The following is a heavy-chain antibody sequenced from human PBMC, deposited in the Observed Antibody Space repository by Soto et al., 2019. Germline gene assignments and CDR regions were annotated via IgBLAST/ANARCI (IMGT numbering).Heavy chain of an antibody. J-gene: IGHJ3*02. V-gene: IGHV3-9*01. Sequence: EVQLVESGGGLVQPGRSLRLSCAASGFTFDDYAMHWVRQAPGKGLEWVSGISWNSGSIGYADSVKGRFTISRDNAKNSLYLQMNSLRAEDTALYYCAPAAAGLDAFDIWGQGTMVTVSS. CDR1: GFTFDDYA. CDR2: ISWNSGSI. D-gene: IGHD6-13*01. CDR3: APAAAGLDAFDI.